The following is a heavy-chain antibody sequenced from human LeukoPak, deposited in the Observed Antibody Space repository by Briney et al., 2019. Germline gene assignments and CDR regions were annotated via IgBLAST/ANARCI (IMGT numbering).Heavy chain of an antibody. CDR3: ARELYSSGWYGVYYFDY. CDR2: IYHSGST. Sequence: SETLSLTCAVSGGSISSSNWWSWVRQPPGKGLEWIGEIYHSGSTNYNPSLKSRVTISVDTSKNQFSLKLSSVTAADTAVYYCARELYSSGWYGVYYFDYWGQGTLVTVSS. D-gene: IGHD6-19*01. J-gene: IGHJ4*02. V-gene: IGHV4-4*02. CDR1: GGSISSSNW.